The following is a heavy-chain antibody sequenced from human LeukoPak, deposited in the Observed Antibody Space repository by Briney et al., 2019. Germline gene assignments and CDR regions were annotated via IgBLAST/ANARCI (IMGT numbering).Heavy chain of an antibody. CDR3: ASPGGSI. CDR1: GFTVSSYA. Sequence: GGCLRLSCAASGFTVSSYAVSWVRQAPGEWLESLANIKQEGSEKNYVDSVKGPFTISRDHPKNSLYLQMHSPRAENTALYHCASPGGSIWGPGTLVTVSS. V-gene: IGHV3-7*01. CDR2: IKQEGSEK. J-gene: IGHJ4*02. D-gene: IGHD3-10*01.